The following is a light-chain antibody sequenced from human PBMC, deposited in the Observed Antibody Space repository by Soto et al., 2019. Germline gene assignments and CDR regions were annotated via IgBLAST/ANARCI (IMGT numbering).Light chain of an antibody. J-gene: IGKJ1*01. Sequence: DIQMAQSPSSLSASVGDRVTITCRASQSISSYLNWYQQKPGKAPKLLIYAASSLQSGVTSRFSGSRSGTDYTLTVSSLQREDFATYYCQQSYTTPPAFGQGTKVEIK. CDR2: AAS. CDR3: QQSYTTPPA. CDR1: QSISSY. V-gene: IGKV1-39*01.